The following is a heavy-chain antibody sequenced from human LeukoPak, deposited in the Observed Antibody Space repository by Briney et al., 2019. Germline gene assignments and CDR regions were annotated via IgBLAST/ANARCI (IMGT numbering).Heavy chain of an antibody. V-gene: IGHV3-48*03. D-gene: IGHD2-2*01. Sequence: GGSLRLSCAASGFTLSSYEVNWVRQAPGKGLEWVSYISTSGSTKYYADSVEGRFTISRDNAENSLYLQMNSLRAEDTAVYYCARRYCSSTSCTLDYWGQGTLVTVSS. CDR2: ISTSGSTK. CDR1: GFTLSSYE. CDR3: ARRYCSSTSCTLDY. J-gene: IGHJ4*02.